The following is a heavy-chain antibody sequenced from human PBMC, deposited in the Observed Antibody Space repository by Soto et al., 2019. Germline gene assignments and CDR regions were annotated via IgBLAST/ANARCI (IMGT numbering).Heavy chain of an antibody. V-gene: IGHV5-10-1*01. D-gene: IGHD6-19*01. CDR3: ARHESSGWYGGMDV. Sequence: PGESLKISCKGSGYNFTSYWISWVRQMPGKGLEWMGRIDPSDSYTNYSPSFQGHVTISADKSISTAYLQWSSLKALDTPMYYCARHESSGWYGGMDVWGQGTTVTVSS. CDR1: GYNFTSYW. CDR2: IDPSDSYT. J-gene: IGHJ6*02.